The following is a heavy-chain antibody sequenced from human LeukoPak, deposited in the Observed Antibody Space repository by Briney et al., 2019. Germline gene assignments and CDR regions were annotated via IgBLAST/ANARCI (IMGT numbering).Heavy chain of an antibody. V-gene: IGHV3-7*01. J-gene: IGHJ4*02. CDR2: IKQDGSQK. Sequence: PGGSLRLSCAASGFTFRIYWMSWVRQAPGKGLEWVDNIKQDGSQKYYVDSVRRRFTLPRDNAKHSLYLQMDSLRAEDTAMYYCASGVGGFFDYWGQGNLVTVSS. D-gene: IGHD2-8*01. CDR1: GFTFRIYW. CDR3: ASGVGGFFDY.